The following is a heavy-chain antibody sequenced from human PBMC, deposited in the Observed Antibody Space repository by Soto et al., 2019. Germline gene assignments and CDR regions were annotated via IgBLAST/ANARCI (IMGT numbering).Heavy chain of an antibody. CDR2: IIPIFGTA. CDR1: GGTFSSYA. Sequence: SVKVSCKASGGTFSSYAISWVRQAPGQGLEWMGGIIPIFGTANYAQKFQGRVTITADESTSTAYMELSSLRSEDTAVYYCARTVPYRRGRYTNAYYYCIDVWQKESRV. V-gene: IGHV1-69*13. D-gene: IGHD1-1*01. CDR3: ARTVPYRRGRYTNAYYYCIDV. J-gene: IGHJ6*01.